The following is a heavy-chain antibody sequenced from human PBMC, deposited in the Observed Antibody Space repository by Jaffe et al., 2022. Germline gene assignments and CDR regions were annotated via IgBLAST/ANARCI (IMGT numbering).Heavy chain of an antibody. V-gene: IGHV1-69*05. Sequence: QVQLVQSGAEVKKPGSSVKVSCKASGGTFSSYAISWVRQAPGQGLEWMGGIIPIFGTANYAQKFQGRVTITTDESTSTAYMELSSLRSEDTAVYYCARALAYYDSSGYYVNWFDPWGQGTLVTVSS. CDR3: ARALAYYDSSGYYVNWFDP. CDR1: GGTFSSYA. J-gene: IGHJ5*02. D-gene: IGHD3-22*01. CDR2: IIPIFGTA.